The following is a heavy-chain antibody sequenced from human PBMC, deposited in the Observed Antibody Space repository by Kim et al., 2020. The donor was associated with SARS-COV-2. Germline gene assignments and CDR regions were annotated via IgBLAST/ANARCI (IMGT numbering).Heavy chain of an antibody. CDR3: VHSINGGTYFDY. D-gene: IGHD2-8*01. Sequence: KRYTPSLKSRLTSTKDTSKNQVVLTMTNLDHVDTATYYCVHSINGGTYFDYWGQGTLVTVSS. CDR2: K. V-gene: IGHV2-5*01. J-gene: IGHJ4*02.